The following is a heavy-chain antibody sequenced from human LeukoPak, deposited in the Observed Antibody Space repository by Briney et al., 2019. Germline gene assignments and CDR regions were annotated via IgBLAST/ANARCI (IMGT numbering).Heavy chain of an antibody. D-gene: IGHD2-2*03. Sequence: GASVKVSCKASGYTFTGYYMHWVRQAPGQGLEWMGWINPNSGGTNYAQKFQGRVTMTRDTYISTAYMELSRLRSDDTAVYYCARVGYCSDTSCSSYYFDYWGQGTLVTVSS. J-gene: IGHJ4*02. CDR1: GYTFTGYY. CDR2: INPNSGGT. CDR3: ARVGYCSDTSCSSYYFDY. V-gene: IGHV1-2*02.